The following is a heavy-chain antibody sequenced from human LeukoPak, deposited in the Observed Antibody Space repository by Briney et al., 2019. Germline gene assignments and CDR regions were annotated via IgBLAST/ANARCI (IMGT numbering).Heavy chain of an antibody. J-gene: IGHJ4*02. CDR1: GFTFSSYA. V-gene: IGHV3-30-3*01. Sequence: GRSLRLSCAASGFTFSSYAMHWVRRAPGKALEWVATISSDGGNRYYSDSVKGRFTISRDNSKNTLYLQMNSLRPEDTAVFHCARGRAVTGSTAIDYWGQGTLVTVSS. D-gene: IGHD6-19*01. CDR3: ARGRAVTGSTAIDY. CDR2: ISSDGGNR.